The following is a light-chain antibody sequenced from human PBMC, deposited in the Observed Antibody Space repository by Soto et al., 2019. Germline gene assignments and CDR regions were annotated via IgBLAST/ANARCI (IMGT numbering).Light chain of an antibody. V-gene: IGLV2-14*03. CDR3: TSYTSSSTRGV. Sequence: QSVLTQPASVSGSTGQSITISCTGPSSDVGGYNYVSWYQQHPGKAPKLMIYDVSSRPSGVSNRFSGSKSGNTASLTISGLQAEDEADYYCTSYTSSSTRGVFGGGTKVTVL. CDR1: SSDVGGYNY. J-gene: IGLJ2*01. CDR2: DVS.